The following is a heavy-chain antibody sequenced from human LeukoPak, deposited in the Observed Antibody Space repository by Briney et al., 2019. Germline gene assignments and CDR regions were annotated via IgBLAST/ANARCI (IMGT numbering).Heavy chain of an antibody. CDR1: GYTFTGYY. D-gene: IGHD3-10*01. CDR2: INPNSGGT. J-gene: IGHJ4*02. CDR3: AKDLYGSGSSLFDY. V-gene: IGHV1-2*02. Sequence: ASVKVSCKASGYTFTGYYMHWVRQAPGQGLEWMGWINPNSGGTNYAQKFQGRVTMTRDTSISTAYMELSSLRSEDTAVYYCAKDLYGSGSSLFDYWGQGTLVTVSS.